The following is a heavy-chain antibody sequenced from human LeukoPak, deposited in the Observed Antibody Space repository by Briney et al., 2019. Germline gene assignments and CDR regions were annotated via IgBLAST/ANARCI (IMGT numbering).Heavy chain of an antibody. V-gene: IGHV1-18*01. CDR3: ARGSYYDSSGYYYQAYFDY. J-gene: IGHJ4*02. D-gene: IGHD3-22*01. CDR2: ISAYNGNT. CDR1: GYTFTIYG. Sequence: ASVRVSFKASGYTFTIYGISWVRQAPGQGREWMGWISAYNGNTNYAQKLQGRVTMTTDTSTSTAYMEVRRLRADDTAGYYCARGSYYDSSGYYYQAYFDYWGQGTLVTVSS.